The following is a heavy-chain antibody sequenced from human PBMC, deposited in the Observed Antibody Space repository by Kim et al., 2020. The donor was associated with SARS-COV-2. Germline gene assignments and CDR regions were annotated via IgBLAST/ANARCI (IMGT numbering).Heavy chain of an antibody. Sequence: SETLSLTCTVSGGSISSSSYYWGWIRQPPGKGLEWIGSIYYSGSTYYNPSLKSRVTISVDTSKNQFSLKLSSVTAADTAVYYCARRGVSSSGGMDVWGQGTTVTVSS. J-gene: IGHJ6*02. CDR2: IYYSGST. CDR1: GGSISSSSYY. D-gene: IGHD6-6*01. CDR3: ARRGVSSSGGMDV. V-gene: IGHV4-39*01.